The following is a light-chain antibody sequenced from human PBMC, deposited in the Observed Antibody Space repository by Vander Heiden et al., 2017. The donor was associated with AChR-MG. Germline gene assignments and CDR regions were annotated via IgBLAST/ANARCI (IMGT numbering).Light chain of an antibody. CDR3: QQYNSSPYT. J-gene: IGKJ2*01. V-gene: IGKV1-5*03. CDR1: QSISSW. Sequence: DIQMTQSPSPLSASVGDRVTITCRASQSISSWLAWYQQKPGKAPKLLIYKASSLESGVPSRFSGRGSGTEFTLTISSLQPDDFATYYCQQYNSSPYTFGQGTKLEIK. CDR2: KAS.